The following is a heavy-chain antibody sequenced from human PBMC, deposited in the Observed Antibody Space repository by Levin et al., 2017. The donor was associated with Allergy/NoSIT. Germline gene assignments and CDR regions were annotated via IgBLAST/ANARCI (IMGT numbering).Heavy chain of an antibody. Sequence: SETLSLTCTVSGGSVSSGSYYWSWIRQPPGKGLEWIGYIYYSGSTNYNPSLKSRVTISVDTSKNQFSLKLSSVTAADTAVYYCARGDKAMVTVPYYYGMDVWGQGTTVTVSS. CDR2: IYYSGST. CDR1: GGSVSSGSYY. CDR3: ARGDKAMVTVPYYYGMDV. V-gene: IGHV4-61*01. D-gene: IGHD5-18*01. J-gene: IGHJ6*02.